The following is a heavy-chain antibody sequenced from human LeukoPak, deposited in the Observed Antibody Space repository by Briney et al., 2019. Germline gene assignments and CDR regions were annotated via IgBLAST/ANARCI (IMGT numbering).Heavy chain of an antibody. Sequence: GGSLRLSCAASGFSFRRYAMNWVRQAPGRGLEWVAGISGPGPSTVYADSVKGRFTISRDNSKNTLFLQLYSLRVEDTAIYYCAKEEMPHAFDLWGQGTMVTVSS. CDR3: AKEEMPHAFDL. CDR2: ISGPGPST. J-gene: IGHJ3*01. CDR1: GFSFRRYA. D-gene: IGHD5-24*01. V-gene: IGHV3-23*01.